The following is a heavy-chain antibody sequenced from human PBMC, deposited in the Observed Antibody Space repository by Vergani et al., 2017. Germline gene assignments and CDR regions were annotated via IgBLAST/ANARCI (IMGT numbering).Heavy chain of an antibody. CDR3: AKCQYSGSYTYFDY. V-gene: IGHV3-23*04. J-gene: IGHJ4*02. Sequence: EVQLVESGGGLVQPGGSLRLSCAASGFTFSNYAMSWVRQAPGKGLEWVSSISAGGGSTYYADSVKGRFTISRDNSKNTLYLQMNSLRAEDTAVYYCAKCQYSGSYTYFDYWGQGTLVTVSS. CDR2: ISAGGGST. D-gene: IGHD1-26*01. CDR1: GFTFSNYA.